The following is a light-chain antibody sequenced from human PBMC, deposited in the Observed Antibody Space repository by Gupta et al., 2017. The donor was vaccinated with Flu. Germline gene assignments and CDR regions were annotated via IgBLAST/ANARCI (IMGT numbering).Light chain of an antibody. V-gene: IGKV1-5*03. J-gene: IGKJ1*01. Sequence: DIQMTQSPSTLSASVGDRVTITCRASQSISTWLAWYQHKPGKAPNLLISKASSLESGVPSRFSGSGSGTEFTLTINSLQPDDFATYYCQPYNTYSPWTFGQGTKVEI. CDR3: QPYNTYSPWT. CDR1: QSISTW. CDR2: KAS.